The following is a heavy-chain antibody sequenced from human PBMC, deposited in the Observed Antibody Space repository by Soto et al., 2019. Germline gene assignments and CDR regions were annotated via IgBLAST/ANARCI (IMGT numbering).Heavy chain of an antibody. J-gene: IGHJ3*02. Sequence: QVQLVESGGGVVQPGRSLRLSCAASGFTFSAYTMHWVRQPPGKGLEWVAVISYDGNNERYIDPVKGRFTVSRDNSKSTLYLQMNSLKSEDTAVYYCARDGYSGRSDGFDIWGQGTMVTVSS. D-gene: IGHD1-26*01. V-gene: IGHV3-30-3*01. CDR3: ARDGYSGRSDGFDI. CDR2: ISYDGNNE. CDR1: GFTFSAYT.